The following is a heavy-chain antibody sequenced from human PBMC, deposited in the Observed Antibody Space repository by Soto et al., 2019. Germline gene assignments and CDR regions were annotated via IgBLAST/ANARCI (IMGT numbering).Heavy chain of an antibody. CDR3: AKDPYYDFWSGYYFDY. CDR1: GFTFSSYA. D-gene: IGHD3-3*01. Sequence: EVQLLESGGGLVQPGGSLGLSCAASGFTFSSYAMSWVRQAPGKGLEWVSAISGSGGSTYYADSVKGRFTISRDNSKNTLYLQMNSLRAEDTAVYYCAKDPYYDFWSGYYFDYWGQGTLVTVSS. CDR2: ISGSGGST. J-gene: IGHJ4*02. V-gene: IGHV3-23*01.